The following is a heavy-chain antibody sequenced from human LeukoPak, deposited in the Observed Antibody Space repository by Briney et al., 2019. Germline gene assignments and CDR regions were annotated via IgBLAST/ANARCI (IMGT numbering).Heavy chain of an antibody. J-gene: IGHJ5*02. D-gene: IGHD2-2*01. V-gene: IGHV4-39*07. Sequence: SETLSLTCTVPGGSISSSSYYWGWIRQPPGKGLEWIGSIYYSGSTYYNPSLKSRVTISVDTSKNQFSLKLSSVTAADTAVYYCARALYTNYQLLRTNWFDPWGQGTLVTVSS. CDR3: ARALYTNYQLLRTNWFDP. CDR2: IYYSGST. CDR1: GGSISSSSYY.